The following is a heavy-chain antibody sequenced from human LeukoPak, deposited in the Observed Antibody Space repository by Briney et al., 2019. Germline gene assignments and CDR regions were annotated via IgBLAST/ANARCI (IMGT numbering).Heavy chain of an antibody. CDR2: INPSGST. Sequence: SETLSLTCAVYGGSFSGYYWSWIRQPPGKGLEWIGEINPSGSTNYNPSLKSRVTISIDTSKNQFSLRLSSVTAADTAVYYCARASYSSTRSQYYGMDVWGQGTTVTVSS. CDR1: GGSFSGYY. V-gene: IGHV4-34*01. D-gene: IGHD2-2*01. CDR3: ARASYSSTRSQYYGMDV. J-gene: IGHJ6*02.